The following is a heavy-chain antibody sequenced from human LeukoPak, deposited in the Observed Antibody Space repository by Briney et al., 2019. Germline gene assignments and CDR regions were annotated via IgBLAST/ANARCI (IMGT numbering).Heavy chain of an antibody. Sequence: ASVKVSCKASGYTSTSYGISWVRQAPGQGLEWMGWISAYNGNTNYAQKLQGRVTMTTDTSTSTAHMELRSLRSDDTAVYYCAYSSSWSLFDYWGQGTLVTVSS. CDR2: ISAYNGNT. J-gene: IGHJ4*02. CDR1: GYTSTSYG. CDR3: AYSSSWSLFDY. D-gene: IGHD6-13*01. V-gene: IGHV1-18*01.